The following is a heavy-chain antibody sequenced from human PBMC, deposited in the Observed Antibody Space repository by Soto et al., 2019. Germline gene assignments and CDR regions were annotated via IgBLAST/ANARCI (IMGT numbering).Heavy chain of an antibody. V-gene: IGHV4-4*07. CDR3: VRDGTKTLRDWFDP. D-gene: IGHD1-1*01. J-gene: IGHJ5*02. CDR1: GASISGFY. Sequence: PSGTLSLTCTVSGASISGFYWSWIRKSAGKGLEWIGRIYATGTTDYNPSLKSRVMMSVDTSKKQFSLKLRSVTAADTAVYYCVRDGTKTLRDWFDPWGQGISVTASS. CDR2: IYATGTT.